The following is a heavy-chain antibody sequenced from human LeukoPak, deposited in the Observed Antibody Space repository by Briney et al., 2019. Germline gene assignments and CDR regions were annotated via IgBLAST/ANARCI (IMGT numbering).Heavy chain of an antibody. J-gene: IGHJ4*02. D-gene: IGHD2-15*01. Sequence: GASVKVSCKASGYTFTSYDINWVRQATGQGLEWMGWMNLKSGSTGYTQKFQGRVTMTRDTSISTAYMELSSLRSDDTAVYYCARDERFCNGDNHYPDLGYWGQGTLVTVSS. CDR1: GYTFTSYD. CDR2: MNLKSGST. V-gene: IGHV1-8*01. CDR3: ARDERFCNGDNHYPDLGY.